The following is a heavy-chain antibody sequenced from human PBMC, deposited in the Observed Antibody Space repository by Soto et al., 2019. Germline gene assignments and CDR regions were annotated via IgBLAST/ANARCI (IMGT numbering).Heavy chain of an antibody. J-gene: IGHJ4*02. D-gene: IGHD3-22*01. CDR1: GWSFSGYY. CDR2: INHSGST. V-gene: IGHV4-34*01. CDR3: ARGLPYYDSSGYTDY. Sequence: SGTLSITCAVYGWSFSGYYWSWIRQPPGKGLEWIGEINHSGSTNYNPSLKSRVTISVDTSKNQFSLKLSSVTAADTAVYYCARGLPYYDSSGYTDYWGQGTLVTVSS.